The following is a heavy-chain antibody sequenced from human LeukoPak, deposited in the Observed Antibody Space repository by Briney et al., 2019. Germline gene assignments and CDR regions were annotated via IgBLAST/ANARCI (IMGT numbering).Heavy chain of an antibody. CDR3: ARMFQDFIAGDHAQAQFDY. CDR1: GGSFSGYY. V-gene: IGHV4-34*01. D-gene: IGHD6-13*01. CDR2: INHSGST. Sequence: PSEALSLTCAGYGGSFSGYYWSWLRPPAGRGVEWIGEINHSGSTNYNPSLKSRVTISVDTSKNHTSLKLSSVTAADTAVYYCARMFQDFIAGDHAQAQFDYWGQGTLATVSS. J-gene: IGHJ4*02.